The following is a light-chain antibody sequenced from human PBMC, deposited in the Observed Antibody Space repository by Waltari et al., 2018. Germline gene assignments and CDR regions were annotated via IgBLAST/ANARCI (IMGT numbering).Light chain of an antibody. CDR3: QSADSSGTYQV. V-gene: IGLV3-25*03. CDR1: ALPKKY. J-gene: IGLJ3*02. CDR2: KDS. Sequence: SYELTQPPSVSVSPGQTARITCSGDALPKKYAYWYQQKPGQAPVLVIYKDSERPSVIPERFSGSSSGTTVTLTISGVQAEDEADYYCQSADSSGTYQVFGGGTKLTVL.